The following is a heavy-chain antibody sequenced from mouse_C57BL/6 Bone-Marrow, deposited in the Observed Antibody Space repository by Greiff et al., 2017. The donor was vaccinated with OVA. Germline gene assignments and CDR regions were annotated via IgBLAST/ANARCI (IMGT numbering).Heavy chain of an antibody. CDR1: GYAFTNYL. CDR2: INPGSGGT. V-gene: IGHV1-54*01. J-gene: IGHJ4*01. CDR3: ARGGITTVKDY. Sequence: QVQLQQSGAELVRPGTSVKVSCKASGYAFTNYLIEWVKQRPGQGLEWIGVINPGSGGTNYNEKFKGKATLTADKPSSTAYMQLSSLTSEDSAVYFCARGGITTVKDYWGQGTSVTVSS. D-gene: IGHD1-1*01.